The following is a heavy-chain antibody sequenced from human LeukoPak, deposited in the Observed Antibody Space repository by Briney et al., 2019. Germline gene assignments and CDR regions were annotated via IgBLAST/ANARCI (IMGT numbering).Heavy chain of an antibody. V-gene: IGHV1-69*04. CDR2: IIPILGIA. J-gene: IGHJ5*02. Sequence: ASVKVSCKASGGTFSSYAISWVRQAPGQGLEWMGRIIPILGIANYAQKFQGRVTITADKSTSTAYMELSSLRSEDTAVYYCATQGYSSSWPVREWFDPWGQGTLVTVFS. D-gene: IGHD6-13*01. CDR1: GGTFSSYA. CDR3: ATQGYSSSWPVREWFDP.